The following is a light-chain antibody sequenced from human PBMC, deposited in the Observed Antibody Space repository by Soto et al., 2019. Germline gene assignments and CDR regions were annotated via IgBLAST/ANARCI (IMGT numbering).Light chain of an antibody. CDR3: QQYSSLWT. J-gene: IGKJ1*01. Sequence: DLPMTQSPSTLSASVGDRVTITCRASQSISSWLAWYQQKPGKAPRLLSDKASSLESGVPSRFSGSGSGTESTLTISSLQPDDFATYYCQQYSSLWTFGQGTKVEIK. V-gene: IGKV1-5*03. CDR1: QSISSW. CDR2: KAS.